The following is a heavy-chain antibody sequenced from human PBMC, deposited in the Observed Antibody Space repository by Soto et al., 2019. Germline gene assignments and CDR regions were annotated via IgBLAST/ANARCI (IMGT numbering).Heavy chain of an antibody. V-gene: IGHV1-3*01. J-gene: IGHJ4*02. CDR2: INAGNGNT. CDR3: ARSIVVVTALDY. D-gene: IGHD2-21*02. Sequence: SVKVSCKASGYTFTSYAMHWVRQAPGQRLEWMGWINAGNGNTKYSQKFQGRVTITRDTSANTAYMELSSLRSEDTAVYYCARSIVVVTALDYWGQGTLVTVSS. CDR1: GYTFTSYA.